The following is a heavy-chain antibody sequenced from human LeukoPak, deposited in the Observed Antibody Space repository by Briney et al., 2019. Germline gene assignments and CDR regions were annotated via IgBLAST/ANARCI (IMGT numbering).Heavy chain of an antibody. J-gene: IGHJ5*02. D-gene: IGHD1-1*01. CDR1: GGSISSYY. CDR3: AGQVYIPKFDP. V-gene: IGHV4-4*09. Sequence: SETLSLTCTVSGGSISSYYWNWIRQPPGKGLEWIGYIYTSGSTNYNPSLKSRVTISVDTSKNQFSLKLSSVTAADTAVYYCAGQVYIPKFDPWGQGTLVTVSS. CDR2: IYTSGST.